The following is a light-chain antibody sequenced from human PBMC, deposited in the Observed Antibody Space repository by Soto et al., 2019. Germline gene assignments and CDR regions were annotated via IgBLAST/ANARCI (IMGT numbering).Light chain of an antibody. Sequence: QSVLTQPPSVSAAPGQKVTLSCSGSSSNIGNNYVSWYQQVPGTAPKLLIYDNDKRPSGIPDRFSGSKSGTSATLGITGLQTGDEADYYCVTWYSSRTARVFGGGTKVTVL. J-gene: IGLJ3*02. CDR2: DND. CDR1: SSNIGNNY. V-gene: IGLV1-51*01. CDR3: VTWYSSRTARV.